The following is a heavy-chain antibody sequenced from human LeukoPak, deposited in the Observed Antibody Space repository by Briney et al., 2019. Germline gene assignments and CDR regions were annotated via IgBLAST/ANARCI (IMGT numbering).Heavy chain of an antibody. CDR2: IYYSGST. Sequence: SETLSLTCTVSGGSISSSSYYWGWIRQPPGKGLEWIGSIYYSGSTYYNPSLKSRVTISVDTSKNQFSLKLSSVTAADTAVYYCAREDMAVAGFDAFDIWGQGTMVTVSS. CDR3: AREDMAVAGFDAFDI. V-gene: IGHV4-39*07. D-gene: IGHD6-19*01. CDR1: GGSISSSSYY. J-gene: IGHJ3*02.